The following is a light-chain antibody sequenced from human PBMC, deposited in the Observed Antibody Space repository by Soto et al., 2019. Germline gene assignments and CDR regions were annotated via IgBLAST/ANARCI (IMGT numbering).Light chain of an antibody. CDR2: AAS. CDR1: QGIGTY. J-gene: IGKJ2*01. CDR3: QQSLSFPYT. Sequence: DIQMTQSPSSVSASVGDRVTITCRANQGIGTYLGWYQQKPGKAPNLLIYAASILQSGVTSRFSGSGSGTDFTLTISSLQPEDFATYFCQQSLSFPYTFGQGTKLEIK. V-gene: IGKV1-12*01.